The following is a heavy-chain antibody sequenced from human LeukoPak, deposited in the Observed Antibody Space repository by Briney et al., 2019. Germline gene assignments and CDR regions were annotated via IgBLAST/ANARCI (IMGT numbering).Heavy chain of an antibody. Sequence: GESLKISCKGSGYPFAIYWIAWVRQMPGKGLEWMGIVYPDNSKAIYSPSFQGQVTISADKSINTAYLQWSSLKASDTAIYYCARLSGGSALRNDAFHIWGQGTMVTVSS. J-gene: IGHJ3*02. CDR3: ARLSGGSALRNDAFHI. D-gene: IGHD1-26*01. V-gene: IGHV5-51*01. CDR2: VYPDNSKA. CDR1: GYPFAIYW.